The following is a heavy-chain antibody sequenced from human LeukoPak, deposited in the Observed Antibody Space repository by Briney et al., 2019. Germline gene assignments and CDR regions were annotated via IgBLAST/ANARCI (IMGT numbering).Heavy chain of an antibody. CDR1: GFTFSNAW. J-gene: IGHJ4*02. CDR3: TTLFFDYGSGSYEDY. Sequence: GRSLRLSCAASGFTFSNAWMSWVRQAPGKGLEWVGRIKSKTDGGTTDYAAPVKGRFTISRDDSKNTLYLQMNSLKTEDTAVYYCTTLFFDYGSGSYEDYWGQGTLVTVSS. CDR2: IKSKTDGGTT. D-gene: IGHD3-10*01. V-gene: IGHV3-15*01.